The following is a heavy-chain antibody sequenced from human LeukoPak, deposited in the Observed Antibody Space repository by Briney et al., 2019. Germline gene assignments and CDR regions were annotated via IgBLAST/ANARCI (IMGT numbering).Heavy chain of an antibody. CDR3: AREALWFGEEAGWFDP. J-gene: IGHJ5*02. CDR1: GGSISSGSYY. CDR2: IYTSGST. D-gene: IGHD3-10*01. Sequence: PSETLSLTCTVSGGSISSGSYYWSWIRQPAGKGLEWIGRIYTSGSTNYNPSLKSRVTISVDTSKNQFSLKLSSVTAADTAVYYCAREALWFGEEAGWFDPWGQGTLVTVSS. V-gene: IGHV4-61*02.